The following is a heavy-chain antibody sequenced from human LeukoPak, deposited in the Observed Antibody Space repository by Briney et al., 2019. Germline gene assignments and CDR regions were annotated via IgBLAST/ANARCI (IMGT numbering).Heavy chain of an antibody. CDR1: GFTFSNYW. CDR2: INSDGINT. J-gene: IGHJ4*02. D-gene: IGHD6-19*01. Sequence: PGGSLRLSCAASGFTFSNYWMHWVRQAPGKGLVWVSRINSDGINTSYADSVKGRFTISRDNAKNTLSLQMNSLRAEDTALYYCAKYSSGWVNDYWGQGTLVTVSS. V-gene: IGHV3-74*01. CDR3: AKYSSGWVNDY.